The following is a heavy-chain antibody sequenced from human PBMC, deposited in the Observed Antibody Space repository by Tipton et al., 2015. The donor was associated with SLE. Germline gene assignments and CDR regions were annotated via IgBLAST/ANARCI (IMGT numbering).Heavy chain of an antibody. CDR1: GGSFSDYS. J-gene: IGHJ4*02. D-gene: IGHD4-23*01. V-gene: IGHV4-34*01. CDR3: ARGLNLGWYEGGNSLGY. Sequence: TLSLTCAVYGGSFSDYSWIWIRQPPGKGLEWIGEINHSGSTNYNPSLKSRVTISVDTSKNQFSLKLSSVTAADTAVYYCARGLNLGWYEGGNSLGYWGQGTLVTVSS. CDR2: INHSGST.